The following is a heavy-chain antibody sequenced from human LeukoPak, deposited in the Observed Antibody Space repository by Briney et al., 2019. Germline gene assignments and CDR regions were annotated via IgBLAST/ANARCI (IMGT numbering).Heavy chain of an antibody. CDR1: GGSISTNNW. CDR3: ARDRGGGYKDDALDI. V-gene: IGHV4-4*02. CDR2: IYHTGNT. Sequence: PSGTLSLTCTVSGGSISTNNWWTWVRQPPGKGLGWVGEIYHTGNTNYNPSLKSRLTMLVAKPKNQFVLRLYSVTAADTAVYYCARDRGGGYKDDALDIWGQGTMVTVTS. D-gene: IGHD5-12*01. J-gene: IGHJ3*02.